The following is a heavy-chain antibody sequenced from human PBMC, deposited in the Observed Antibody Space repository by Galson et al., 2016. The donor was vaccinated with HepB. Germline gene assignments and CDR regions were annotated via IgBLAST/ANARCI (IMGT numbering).Heavy chain of an antibody. J-gene: IGHJ3*02. Sequence: CAASGFTFSNYAMSWVRQAPGKGLEWVSAISGSGGSTYYADSVKGRFTISRDNSKNTLFLQMNSLRDEDTAVYYCASREYRYGSDAFDIWGQGTMVTVSS. CDR1: GFTFSNYA. CDR3: ASREYRYGSDAFDI. CDR2: ISGSGGST. V-gene: IGHV3-23*01. D-gene: IGHD5-18*01.